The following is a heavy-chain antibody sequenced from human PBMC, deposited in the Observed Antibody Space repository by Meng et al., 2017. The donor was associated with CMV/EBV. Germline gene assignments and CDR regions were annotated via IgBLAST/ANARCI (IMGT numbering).Heavy chain of an antibody. CDR2: IIPIFGTA. Sequence: SVKVSCKASGGTFSSYAISWVRQAPGQGLEWMGGIIPIFGTANYAQKFQGRVTITTDESTSTAYMELSSLRSEDTAVYYCARGEVVVVPPGGYYGMDVWGQGTTVTVSS. CDR1: GGTFSSYA. D-gene: IGHD2-2*01. V-gene: IGHV1-69*05. CDR3: ARGEVVVVPPGGYYGMDV. J-gene: IGHJ6*02.